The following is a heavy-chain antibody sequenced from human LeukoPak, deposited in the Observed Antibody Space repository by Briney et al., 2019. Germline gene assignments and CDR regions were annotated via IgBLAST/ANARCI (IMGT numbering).Heavy chain of an antibody. CDR1: GGSISSSSYY. D-gene: IGHD1-26*01. CDR3: ARHSGSYCAPRGLDV. CDR2: FYYDGTT. J-gene: IGHJ6*02. V-gene: IGHV4-39*01. Sequence: SETLSLTCIVSGGSISSSSYYWGWIRQPPGKGLEWIGSFYYDGTTYYSPSLKTRVTISVDMSKNQFSLNLNSVTAADTAVYYCARHSGSYCAPRGLDVWGQGTTVTVSS.